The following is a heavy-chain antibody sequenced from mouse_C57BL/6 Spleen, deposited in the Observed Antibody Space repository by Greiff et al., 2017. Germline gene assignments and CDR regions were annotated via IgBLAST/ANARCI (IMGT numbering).Heavy chain of an antibody. CDR3: ARARYDYAMDY. CDR1: GYTFTSYW. V-gene: IGHV1-50*01. D-gene: IGHD2-3*01. CDR2: IDPSDSST. J-gene: IGHJ4*01. Sequence: QVQLQQPGAELVKPGASVKLSCKASGYTFTSYWMQWVKQRPGQGLEWIGEIDPSDSSTNYNQKFKGKATLTVDTSSSTAYMRLSSLTSEDSAVYYCARARYDYAMDYWGQGTSVTVSS.